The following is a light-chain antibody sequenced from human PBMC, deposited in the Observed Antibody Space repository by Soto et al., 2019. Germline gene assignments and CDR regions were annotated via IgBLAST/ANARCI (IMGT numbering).Light chain of an antibody. Sequence: DIQMTQSPSSLSASVGDRVTITCRASQSISSYLNWYQQKPGKAPKLLIYAASSLQSGVPSRFRGSGSGTDFPLTISSLQPEDFATYYCQQSYSTPQTFGQGTKVEIK. V-gene: IGKV1-39*01. CDR3: QQSYSTPQT. CDR1: QSISSY. CDR2: AAS. J-gene: IGKJ1*01.